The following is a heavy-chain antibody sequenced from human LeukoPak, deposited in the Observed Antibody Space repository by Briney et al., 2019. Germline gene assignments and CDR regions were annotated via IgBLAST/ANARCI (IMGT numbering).Heavy chain of an antibody. Sequence: GGSLRLSCAASGFTFSRYSMNWVRQAPGKGLEWVSSISSSSSYIYYADSVKGRFTISRDNAKNSLYLQMNSLRAEDTAVYYCASIHMTGTDGYWGQGTLVTVSS. J-gene: IGHJ4*02. D-gene: IGHD1-20*01. CDR1: GFTFSRYS. CDR2: ISSSSSYI. CDR3: ASIHMTGTDGY. V-gene: IGHV3-21*01.